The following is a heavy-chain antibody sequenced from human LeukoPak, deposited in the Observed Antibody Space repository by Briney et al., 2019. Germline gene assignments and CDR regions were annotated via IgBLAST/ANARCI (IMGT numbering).Heavy chain of an antibody. D-gene: IGHD6-13*01. Sequence: GGSLRLSCAASGFTFSDYYMSWIRQAPGKGLEWVSYVVSSGSTIYYADSVKGRFTISRDNAKNSLYLQMNSLRAEDTAVYFCARVNIAAAGEVYFDHWGRGILVTVSS. CDR1: GFTFSDYY. CDR3: ARVNIAAAGEVYFDH. J-gene: IGHJ4*02. CDR2: VVSSGSTI. V-gene: IGHV3-11*04.